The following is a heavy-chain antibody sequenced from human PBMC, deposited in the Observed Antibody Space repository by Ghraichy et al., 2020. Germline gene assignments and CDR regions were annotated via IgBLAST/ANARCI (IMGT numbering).Heavy chain of an antibody. D-gene: IGHD4-11*01. CDR3: ARVNDYSDIDNPNDAFDI. V-gene: IGHV4-59*01. CDR1: GGSISSYY. CDR2: IYYRGST. J-gene: IGHJ3*02. Sequence: SETLSLTCTVSGGSISSYYWSWIRQPPGKGLEWIGYIYYRGSTNYNPSLKSRVTISVDTSKNQFSLKLSSVTAADTAVYYCARVNDYSDIDNPNDAFDIWGQGTMVTVSS.